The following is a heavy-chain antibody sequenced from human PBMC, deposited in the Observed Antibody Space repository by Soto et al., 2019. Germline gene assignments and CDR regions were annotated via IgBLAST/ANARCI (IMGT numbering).Heavy chain of an antibody. V-gene: IGHV3-23*01. J-gene: IGHJ4*02. CDR3: AKAGYNPTIFGVVIALDY. CDR2: ISGSGGST. D-gene: IGHD3-3*01. Sequence: GGSLRLSCAASGFTFSSYAMSWVRQAPGKGLEWVSAISGSGGSTYYADSVKGRFTISRDNSKNTLYLQMNSLRAEDTAVYYCAKAGYNPTIFGVVIALDYWGQGTLVTVSS. CDR1: GFTFSSYA.